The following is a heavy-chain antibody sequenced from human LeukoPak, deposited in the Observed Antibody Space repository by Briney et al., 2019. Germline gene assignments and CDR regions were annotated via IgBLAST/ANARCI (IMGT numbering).Heavy chain of an antibody. CDR1: GFPFSSYA. Sequence: GGSLKLSCAASGFPFSSYAMSWVRPAPGKGPEWVSAISGIGGSTYYAGSVKGRFTISRDNSKNTLYLQMNSLRAEDTAVYYCAKIFTMEDYYYDYMDVWGKGTTVTVSS. CDR2: ISGIGGST. V-gene: IGHV3-23*01. D-gene: IGHD3-10*01. J-gene: IGHJ6*03. CDR3: AKIFTMEDYYYDYMDV.